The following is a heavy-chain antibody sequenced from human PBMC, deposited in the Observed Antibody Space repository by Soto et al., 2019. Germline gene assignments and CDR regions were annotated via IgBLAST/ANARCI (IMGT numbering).Heavy chain of an antibody. V-gene: IGHV1-18*01. CDR1: GYTFTSYG. CDR3: ARDLTPYYDSSGYYSGY. Sequence: QVQLVQSGAEVKKPGASVKVSCKASGYTFTSYGISWVRQAPGQGLEWMGWISAYNGNTNYAQKPQGRVTMTKNTSTSKAYMELRSLRSDDTAVYYCARDLTPYYDSSGYYSGYWGQGTLVTVSS. D-gene: IGHD3-22*01. J-gene: IGHJ4*02. CDR2: ISAYNGNT.